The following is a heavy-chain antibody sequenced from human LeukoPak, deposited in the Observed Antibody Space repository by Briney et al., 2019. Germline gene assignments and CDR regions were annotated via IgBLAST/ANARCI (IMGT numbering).Heavy chain of an antibody. CDR2: ISYDGSNK. D-gene: IGHD6-19*01. Sequence: GGSLRLSCAASGFTFSSYGMHWVRQAPGKGLEWVAVISYDGSNKYYADSVKGRFTISRDNSKNTLYLQMNSLRAEDTAVYYCAKDGSSGWTPYYFDYWGQGTLVTASS. CDR1: GFTFSSYG. J-gene: IGHJ4*02. CDR3: AKDGSSGWTPYYFDY. V-gene: IGHV3-30*18.